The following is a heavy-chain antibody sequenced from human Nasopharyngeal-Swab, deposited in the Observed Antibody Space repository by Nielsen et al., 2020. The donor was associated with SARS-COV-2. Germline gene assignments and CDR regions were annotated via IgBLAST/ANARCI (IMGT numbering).Heavy chain of an antibody. V-gene: IGHV4-61*02. J-gene: IGHJ3*02. CDR1: GGSTSSGSYY. CDR2: FYTTGST. CDR3: ARSYCSSTRCANAFAI. Sequence: SETLSLTCTVSGGSTSSGSYYWSWIRQPAGKGLEWIGRFYTTGSTDYNPSLKSRVTISVDTSKNQFSLKLNSVTAADTAVYYCARSYCSSTRCANAFAIWGQGTMVTVSS. D-gene: IGHD2-2*01.